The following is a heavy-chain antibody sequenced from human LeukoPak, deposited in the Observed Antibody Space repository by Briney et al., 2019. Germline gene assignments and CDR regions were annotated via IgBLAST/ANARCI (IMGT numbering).Heavy chain of an antibody. CDR1: GFTFSNYG. V-gene: IGHV3-30*02. D-gene: IGHD6-13*01. J-gene: IGHJ5*02. Sequence: GGSLRLSCAASGFTFSNYGMHWVRQAPGKGLEWVAVIWYDGSNKYYADSVKGRFTMSRDNSKNTLYLQMNSLRAEDTAVYYCAKNPARGTAAADSPAWFDPWGQGTLVTVSS. CDR3: AKNPARGTAAADSPAWFDP. CDR2: IWYDGSNK.